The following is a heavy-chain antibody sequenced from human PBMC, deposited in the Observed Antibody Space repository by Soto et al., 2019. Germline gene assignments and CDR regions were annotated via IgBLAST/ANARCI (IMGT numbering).Heavy chain of an antibody. Sequence: GASVKVSCKXSGYTFTSYDINWVRQATGQGLEWMGWMNPNSGNTGYAQKFQGRVTMTRNTSISTAYMELSSLRSEDTAVYYCARPSRSGYYYYYYYYGMDVWGQGTTVTVSS. V-gene: IGHV1-8*01. D-gene: IGHD3-3*01. CDR3: ARPSRSGYYYYYYYYGMDV. J-gene: IGHJ6*02. CDR2: MNPNSGNT. CDR1: GYTFTSYD.